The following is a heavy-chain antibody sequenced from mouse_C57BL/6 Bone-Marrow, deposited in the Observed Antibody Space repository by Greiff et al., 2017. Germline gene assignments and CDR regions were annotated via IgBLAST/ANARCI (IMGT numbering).Heavy chain of an antibody. CDR2: INPNNGGT. CDR1: GYTFTDYY. Sequence: VQLQQSGPELVKPGASVKISCKASGYTFTDYYMNWVKQSHGKSLEWIGDINPNNGGTRYNQKFKGKATLTVDKSSSTAYMELRSLTSEDSAVYYCARANYDYDWYYAMDYWGQGTSVTVSS. D-gene: IGHD2-4*01. CDR3: ARANYDYDWYYAMDY. V-gene: IGHV1-26*01. J-gene: IGHJ4*01.